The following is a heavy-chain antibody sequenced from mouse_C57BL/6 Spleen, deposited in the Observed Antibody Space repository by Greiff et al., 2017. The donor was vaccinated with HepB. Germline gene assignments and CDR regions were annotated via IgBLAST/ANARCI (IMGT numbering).Heavy chain of an antibody. CDR3: TTCDYDGFAY. J-gene: IGHJ3*01. D-gene: IGHD2-4*01. V-gene: IGHV14-4*01. Sequence: VQLQQSGAELVRPGASVKLSCTASGFNIKDDYMHWVKQRPEQGLEWIGWIDPENGDTEYASKFQGKATITADTSSNTAYLQLSSLTSEDTAVYYCTTCDYDGFAYWGQGTLVTVSA. CDR2: IDPENGDT. CDR1: GFNIKDDY.